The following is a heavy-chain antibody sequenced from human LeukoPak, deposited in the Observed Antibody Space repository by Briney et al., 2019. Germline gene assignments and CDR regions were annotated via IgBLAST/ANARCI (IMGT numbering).Heavy chain of an antibody. J-gene: IGHJ6*03. CDR3: ARTFYGSGTYYYLYYYMDV. D-gene: IGHD3-10*01. CDR2: ISSSGRTI. Sequence: PGGSLRLSCAASGFTFSDYYMSWIRQAPGKGLEWVSYISSSGRTIYYADSVKGRFTISRDNAKNSLYLQMNGLRAEDTAVYYCARTFYGSGTYYYLYYYMDVWGKGTTVTVSS. CDR1: GFTFSDYY. V-gene: IGHV3-11*04.